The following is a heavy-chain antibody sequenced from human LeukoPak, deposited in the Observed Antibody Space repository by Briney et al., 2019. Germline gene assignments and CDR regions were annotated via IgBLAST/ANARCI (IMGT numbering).Heavy chain of an antibody. V-gene: IGHV4-4*07. CDR2: IYSSGST. Sequence: SETLSLTCTVSGGSISSYYCSWIRQPAGKGLEWIGRIYSSGSTNYNASLKSRVTISVDKSKNQFSLKLGSVTAADTAMYYCARGGSSGPDYWGQGTLVTVSS. J-gene: IGHJ4*02. CDR3: ARGGSSGPDY. D-gene: IGHD6-19*01. CDR1: GGSISSYY.